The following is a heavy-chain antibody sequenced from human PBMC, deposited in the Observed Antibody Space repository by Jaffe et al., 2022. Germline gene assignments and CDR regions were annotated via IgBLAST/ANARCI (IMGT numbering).Heavy chain of an antibody. V-gene: IGHV4-38-2*01. J-gene: IGHJ6*03. Sequence: QVQLQESGPGLVKPSETLSLTCAVSGYSISSGYYWGWIRQPPGKGLEWIGSIYHSGSTYYNPSLKSRVTISVDTSKNQFSLKLSSVTAADTAVYYCARSSGYDILTGYPLYYMDVWGKGTTVTVSS. CDR3: ARSSGYDILTGYPLYYMDV. CDR1: GYSISSGYY. CDR2: IYHSGST. D-gene: IGHD3-9*01.